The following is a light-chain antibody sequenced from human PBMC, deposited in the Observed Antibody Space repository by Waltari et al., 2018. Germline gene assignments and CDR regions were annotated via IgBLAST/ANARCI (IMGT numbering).Light chain of an antibody. J-gene: IGLJ1*01. V-gene: IGLV2-14*01. CDR3: SSYTRRNTPSSV. CDR2: EVT. Sequence: QSALPQPASVSGSPGQSLTISCTGTSRDIGGYDYVSWYQQHPGKAPKLLIYEVTNRPSGVSNRFSGSKSGNTASLAISGLQPEDEADYYCSSYTRRNTPSSVFGTGTQVTVL. CDR1: SRDIGGYDY.